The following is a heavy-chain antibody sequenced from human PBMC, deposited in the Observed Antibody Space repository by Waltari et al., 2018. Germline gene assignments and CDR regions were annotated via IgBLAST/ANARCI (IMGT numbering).Heavy chain of an antibody. Sequence: QVQLVQSGAEVKKPGSSVKVSCKASGGTFSSYAISWVRQAPGQGLEWMGGIIPSFGTANYAQKFQGRVTITADESTSTAYMELSSLRSEDTAVYYCARGRAYCGGDCYHDAFDIWGQGTMVTVSS. J-gene: IGHJ3*02. CDR2: IIPSFGTA. V-gene: IGHV1-69*12. CDR1: GGTFSSYA. D-gene: IGHD2-21*02. CDR3: ARGRAYCGGDCYHDAFDI.